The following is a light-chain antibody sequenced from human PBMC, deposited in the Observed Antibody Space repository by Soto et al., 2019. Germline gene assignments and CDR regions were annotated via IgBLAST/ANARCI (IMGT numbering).Light chain of an antibody. V-gene: IGLV1-47*01. CDR3: AAWDDSLSGRV. CDR2: RNN. CDR1: SSNIGSNC. J-gene: IGLJ3*02. Sequence: QSVLTQPPSASGTPGQRVTISCSGSSSNIGSNCVYWYQQLPGTAPKLLIYRNNQRPSGVPDRFSGSKSGTSASLAISGLRSEDEADYYCAAWDDSLSGRVFGGGTKVTVL.